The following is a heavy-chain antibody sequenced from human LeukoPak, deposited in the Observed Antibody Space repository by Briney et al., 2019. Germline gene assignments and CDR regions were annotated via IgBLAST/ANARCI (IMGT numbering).Heavy chain of an antibody. J-gene: IGHJ4*02. CDR1: GFTFSSYG. CDR2: IRYDGSNK. Sequence: GGSLRLSCAASGFTFSSYGMHWVRQAPGKGLEWVAFIRYDGSNKYYADSVKGRFTISRDNSKNTLYLQMSSLRAEDTAVYYCAKDGGITGTLDYWGQGTLVTVSS. D-gene: IGHD1-7*01. CDR3: AKDGGITGTLDY. V-gene: IGHV3-30*02.